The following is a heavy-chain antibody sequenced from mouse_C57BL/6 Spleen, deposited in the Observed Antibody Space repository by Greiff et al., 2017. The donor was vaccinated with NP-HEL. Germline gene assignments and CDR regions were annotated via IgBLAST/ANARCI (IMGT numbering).Heavy chain of an antibody. CDR1: GYTFTSYG. D-gene: IGHD1-2*01. CDR3: ERSSGTAFAY. Sequence: QVQLQQSGAELARPGALVKLSCKASGYTFTSYGISWVKQRPGQGLEWIGEIYPRSGNTYYNEKFKGKATLTADKSSSTAYMELRSLTSEDSAVYFCERSSGTAFAYWGQGTLVTVSA. V-gene: IGHV1-81*01. J-gene: IGHJ3*01. CDR2: IYPRSGNT.